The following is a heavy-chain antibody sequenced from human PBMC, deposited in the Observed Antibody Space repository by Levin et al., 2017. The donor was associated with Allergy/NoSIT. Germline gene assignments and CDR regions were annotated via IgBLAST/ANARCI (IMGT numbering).Heavy chain of an antibody. CDR2: IKQDGSEK. V-gene: IGHV3-7*01. CDR1: GFTFSSYW. Sequence: PGESLKISCAASGFTFSSYWMSWVRQAPGKGLEWVANIKQDGSEKYYVDSVKGRFTISRDNAKNSLYLQMNSLRAEDTAVYYCARDTEYYYGMDVWGQGTTVTVSS. CDR3: ARDTEYYYGMDV. J-gene: IGHJ6*02.